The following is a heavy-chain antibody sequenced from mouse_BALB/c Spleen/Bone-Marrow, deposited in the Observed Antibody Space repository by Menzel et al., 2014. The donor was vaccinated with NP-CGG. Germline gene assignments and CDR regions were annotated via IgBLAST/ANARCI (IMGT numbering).Heavy chain of an antibody. CDR2: IYPGDGDT. CDR1: GYAFSSSW. CDR3: AKSGPYDYAMDY. V-gene: IGHV1-82*01. J-gene: IGHJ4*01. Sequence: VQLQESGPELVKPGASVKISCKASGYAFSSSWMNWVKQRPGQGLEWIGRIYPGDGDTNYNGKFKGKATLTADKSSSTAYMQLSSLTSVDSAVYFCAKSGPYDYAMDYRGQGTSVTVSS. D-gene: IGHD1-3*01.